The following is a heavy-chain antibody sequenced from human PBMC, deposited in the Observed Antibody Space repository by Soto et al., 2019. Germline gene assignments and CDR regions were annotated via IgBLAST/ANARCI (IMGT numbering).Heavy chain of an antibody. J-gene: IGHJ5*02. CDR3: AREDAIVHRYFDP. CDR1: GFSLSTNGVG. D-gene: IGHD1-26*01. V-gene: IGHV2-5*01. CDR2: IYWNDDK. Sequence: QITLKESGPTLVKPTQTLTLICTFTGFSLSTNGVGVGWIRQPPGKALDWLALIYWNDDKRYSPSLKSRFTSTNDTSKNQVILTMTNLDPVDTATYYCAREDAIVHRYFDPWGQGTVVAVSS.